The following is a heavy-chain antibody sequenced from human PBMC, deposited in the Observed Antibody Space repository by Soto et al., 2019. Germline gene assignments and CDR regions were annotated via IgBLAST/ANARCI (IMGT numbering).Heavy chain of an antibody. CDR3: AKDTAPLVV. D-gene: IGHD5-18*01. V-gene: IGHV3-23*01. CDR1: GLTFSDYD. Sequence: GGSLRLSCVASGLTFSDYDMSWVRKGKGKELKKVSGISESGSCTYYADSVQVRFTISRDNSKNTLYLQMISLSAEVSAVYYCAKDTAPLVVWGQGTMVTVSS. J-gene: IGHJ6*02. CDR2: ISESGSCT.